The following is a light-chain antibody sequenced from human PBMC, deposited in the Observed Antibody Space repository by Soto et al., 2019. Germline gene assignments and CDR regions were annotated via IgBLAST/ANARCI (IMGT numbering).Light chain of an antibody. CDR3: QKYNTARWT. CDR1: QAISNY. CDR2: ATS. V-gene: IGKV1-27*01. Sequence: IRMTQSPSSFSASTGDRVTITCRASQAISNYLAWYQQKAGRVPELLIYATSTLQSGVPSRFSGSGSGTDFTLTISSLQPEDVATYYCQKYNTARWTFGQGTKVDIK. J-gene: IGKJ1*01.